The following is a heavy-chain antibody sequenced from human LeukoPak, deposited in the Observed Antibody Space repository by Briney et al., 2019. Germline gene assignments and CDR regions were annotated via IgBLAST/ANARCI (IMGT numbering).Heavy chain of an antibody. CDR3: VGWGLSETYVISDY. V-gene: IGHV4-34*01. CDR1: GGSFSGYY. J-gene: IGHJ4*02. Sequence: PSETLSLTCAMSGGSFSGYYWSWLRQPPGKGLERIGEINHTGSTKYNPSLTRRVTISVDTSKNQFSLRLSSVSAADTAVYYCVGWGLSETYVISDYWGQGTLVTVSS. D-gene: IGHD3-10*01. CDR2: INHTGST.